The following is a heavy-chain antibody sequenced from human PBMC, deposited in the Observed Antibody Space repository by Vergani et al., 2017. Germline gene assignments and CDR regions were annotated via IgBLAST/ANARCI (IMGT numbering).Heavy chain of an antibody. V-gene: IGHV3-48*04. CDR3: VRDVRVSRT. J-gene: IGHJ3*01. CDR1: GFSFPGYA. CDR2: ISGRSETI. Sequence: EVQLLESGGGLVQPGGSLRLSCEASGFSFPGYAMSWVRQAPGKGLEWVSYISGRSETIYSADSVKGRFTISRDNAKNSLYLDMSSLRAEDTAVYYCVRDVRVSRTWGQGTLVAVSS.